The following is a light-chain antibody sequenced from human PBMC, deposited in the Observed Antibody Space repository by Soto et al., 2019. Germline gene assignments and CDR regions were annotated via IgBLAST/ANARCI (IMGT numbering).Light chain of an antibody. CDR3: QRQCSYPRT. CDR2: GAS. V-gene: IGKV3-15*01. CDR1: QSVSNN. J-gene: IGKJ1*01. Sequence: EIVLTQSPVTLSVSPGDRVTLSCRASQSVSNNLAWYQQKPGQAPRLLIHGASTRATGIPARFSGSGSGTEGTLTRFTLHSEEFEIYYCQRQCSYPRTFGKGTKVEIK.